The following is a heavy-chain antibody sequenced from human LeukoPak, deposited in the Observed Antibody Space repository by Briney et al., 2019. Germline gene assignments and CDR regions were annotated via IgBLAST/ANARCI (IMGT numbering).Heavy chain of an antibody. D-gene: IGHD3-3*01. CDR3: AKGAHNFGYLDL. V-gene: IGHV3-33*08. Sequence: GGSLRLSCAGSGFIFNNYGMHWVRQAPGQGLEWVEVVWFGDTDKFYADSVKGRFTISRDNSKRTLYLQMKSLRPEDTAVYYCAKGAHNFGYLDLWGQGTLVTVSS. J-gene: IGHJ4*02. CDR1: GFIFNNYG. CDR2: VWFGDTDK.